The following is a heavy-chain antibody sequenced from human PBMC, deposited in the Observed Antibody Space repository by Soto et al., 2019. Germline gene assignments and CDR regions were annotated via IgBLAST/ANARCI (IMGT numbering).Heavy chain of an antibody. CDR3: ALKEWDPMGPEYFQH. D-gene: IGHD1-26*01. CDR2: ISAYNGNT. CDR1: GYTFPSYG. J-gene: IGHJ1*01. Sequence: QVQLVQSGAEVKKPGASVKVSCKASGYTFPSYGISWVRQAPGQGLEWMGWISAYNGNTNYAQNVQGRVTMTTDTSTSTAYMELRSLRSDDTAVYHCALKEWDPMGPEYFQHWGQGTLVTVSS. V-gene: IGHV1-18*01.